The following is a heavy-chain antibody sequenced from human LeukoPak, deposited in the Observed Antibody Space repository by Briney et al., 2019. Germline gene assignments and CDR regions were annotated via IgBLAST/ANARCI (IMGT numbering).Heavy chain of an antibody. CDR1: GYTFTSYH. J-gene: IGHJ6*02. Sequence: ASVKVSCKASGYTFTSYHMHWVRLAPGQGLEWMGIINPSGDSRSYAQKFQGRVTMTRDTSTSTVYMELSSLRSEDTAVYYCAKPIGRSGYYRGSYYYGMDVWGQGTTVTVSS. V-gene: IGHV1-46*01. D-gene: IGHD3-3*01. CDR2: INPSGDSR. CDR3: AKPIGRSGYYRGSYYYGMDV.